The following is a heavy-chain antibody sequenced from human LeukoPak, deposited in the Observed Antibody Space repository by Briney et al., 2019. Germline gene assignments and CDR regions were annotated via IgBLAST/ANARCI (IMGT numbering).Heavy chain of an antibody. V-gene: IGHV1-69*05. J-gene: IGHJ6*03. D-gene: IGHD4-11*01. CDR3: ARASTVTTHERGRLYYYYDMDV. CDR1: GGTFSSYA. Sequence: SVKVSCKASGGTFSSYAISWVRQAPGQGLEWMGGIIPIFGTANYAQKFQGRVTITTDESTSTAYMELSSLRSEDTAVYYCARASTVTTHERGRLYYYYDMDVWGKGTTVTVSS. CDR2: IIPIFGTA.